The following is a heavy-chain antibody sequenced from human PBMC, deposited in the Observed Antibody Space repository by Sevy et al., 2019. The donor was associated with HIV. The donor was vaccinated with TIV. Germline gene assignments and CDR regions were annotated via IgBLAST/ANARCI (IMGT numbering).Heavy chain of an antibody. D-gene: IGHD5-18*01. Sequence: ASVKVSCKASGYTFTNYAIHWVRQAPGQMLEWMGWINGDNCNTQFSKKFQGRVTITRDTSASTAYMQLSSLRSEDTGVYYCARDGATAWFFFYGMDVWGQGTTVTVSS. CDR3: ARDGATAWFFFYGMDV. J-gene: IGHJ6*02. CDR1: GYTFTNYA. V-gene: IGHV1-3*01. CDR2: INGDNCNT.